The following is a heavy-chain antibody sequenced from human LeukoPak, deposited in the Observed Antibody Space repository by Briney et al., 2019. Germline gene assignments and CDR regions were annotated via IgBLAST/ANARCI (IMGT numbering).Heavy chain of an antibody. V-gene: IGHV3-11*04. Sequence: PSETLSLTCTVSGGSISNTHYYWGWIRQPPGKGLEWVSYISSSGSTIYYADSVKGRFTISRDNAKNSLYLQMNSLRAEDTAVYYCARSPYSSSDGPVGYWGQGTLVTVSS. CDR1: GGSISNTHYY. CDR2: ISSSGSTI. D-gene: IGHD6-6*01. CDR3: ARSPYSSSDGPVGY. J-gene: IGHJ4*02.